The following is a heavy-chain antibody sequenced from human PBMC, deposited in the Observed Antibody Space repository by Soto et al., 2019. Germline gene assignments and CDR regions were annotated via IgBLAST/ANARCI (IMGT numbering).Heavy chain of an antibody. CDR1: GGSISSGDYY. J-gene: IGHJ5*02. CDR2: IYYSGST. V-gene: IGHV4-30-4*01. Sequence: QVQLQESGPGLVKPSQTLSLTCTVSGGSISSGDYYWSWIRQPPGKGLEWIGYIYYSGSTYYNPSLKSRVTISVDTSKNQFSLKLSSVTAADTAVYYCARDSITMVRGVILNWFDPWGQGTLFTVSS. CDR3: ARDSITMVRGVILNWFDP. D-gene: IGHD3-10*01.